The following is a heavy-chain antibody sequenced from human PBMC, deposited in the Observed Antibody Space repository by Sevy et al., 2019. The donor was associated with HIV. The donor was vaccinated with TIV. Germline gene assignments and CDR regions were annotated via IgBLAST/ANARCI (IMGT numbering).Heavy chain of an antibody. Sequence: GVSLRLSCAVSGFSFDSYGMTWVRQAPGKGLEWVSGISGSGTRTYYADSVKGRFSISRDNSKNRLYLQMNSLRSEDPALYSCAKGGGGHYDPDEIGYYFYYYNMDVWGKGTTVTVSS. CDR1: GFSFDSYG. CDR2: ISGSGTRT. D-gene: IGHD3-22*01. V-gene: IGHV3-23*01. CDR3: AKGGGGHYDPDEIGYYFYYYNMDV. J-gene: IGHJ6*03.